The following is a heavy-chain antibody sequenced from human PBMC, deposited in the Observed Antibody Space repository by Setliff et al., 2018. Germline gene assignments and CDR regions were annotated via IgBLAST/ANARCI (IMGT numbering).Heavy chain of an antibody. V-gene: IGHV4-59*11. CDR2: IYCSGST. CDR3: ASGVPNYDFWSGYYTGSYWFDP. Sequence: SETLSLTCTVSGGSISSHYWSWIRQPPGKGLEWIGYIYCSGSTNYNPSLKSRVTISVDTSKNQFSLKLSSVTAADTAVYYCASGVPNYDFWSGYYTGSYWFDPWGQGTLVTVSS. J-gene: IGHJ5*02. CDR1: GGSISSHY. D-gene: IGHD3-3*01.